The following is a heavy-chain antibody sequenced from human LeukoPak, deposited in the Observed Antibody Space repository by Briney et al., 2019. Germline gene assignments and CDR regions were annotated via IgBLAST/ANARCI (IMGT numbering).Heavy chain of an antibody. CDR2: IYYSGST. CDR1: GGSISSYY. J-gene: IGHJ4*02. Sequence: SETLSLTCTVSGGSISSYYWSWIRQPPGKGLEWIGYIYYSGSTNYNPSLKSRVTISVDTSKNQFSLKLSSVTAADTAVYYRARGYYDYVWGSYLDYWGQGTLVTVSS. V-gene: IGHV4-59*12. D-gene: IGHD3-16*02. CDR3: ARGYYDYVWGSYLDY.